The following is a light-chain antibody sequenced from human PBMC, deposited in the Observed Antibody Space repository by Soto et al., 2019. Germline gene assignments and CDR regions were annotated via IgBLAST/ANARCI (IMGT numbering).Light chain of an antibody. J-gene: IGKJ1*01. Sequence: EIVMTQSPATLSVCPGERGSLXSRASQSVSILLAWYQQKPGQTPRLLIYDTSTRATGIPARFSGSGSGTEFTLTISSLQSEDFAVYYCQHYNNWPPWTFGQGTKVDI. CDR2: DTS. V-gene: IGKV3-15*01. CDR1: QSVSIL. CDR3: QHYNNWPPWT.